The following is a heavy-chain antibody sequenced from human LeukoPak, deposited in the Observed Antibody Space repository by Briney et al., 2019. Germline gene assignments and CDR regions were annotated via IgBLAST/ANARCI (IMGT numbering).Heavy chain of an antibody. CDR2: IYTGGST. J-gene: IGHJ4*02. V-gene: IGHV3-66*01. CDR1: GFTASTNY. CDR3: ARVRSSGLFDY. Sequence: PGGSLRLSCAASGFTASTNYMSWVRQAPGKGLEWVSVIYTGGSTYYADSVKGRFTISRDNSKNTLFLQMNSLRAEDTAVYYCARVRSSGLFDYWGQGTLVTVPS. D-gene: IGHD6-19*01.